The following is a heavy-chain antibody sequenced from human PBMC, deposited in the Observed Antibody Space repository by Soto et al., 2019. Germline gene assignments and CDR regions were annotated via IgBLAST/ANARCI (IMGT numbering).Heavy chain of an antibody. CDR1: GGSFSGYY. Sequence: SETLSLTCAVYGGSFSGYYWTWIRQPPGKGLEWIANIYYSGSTFYNPSLKSRVTISLDTSKTQFSLKLRSVTAADTAVYYCARHEAGWYFDSWGQGTLVTVSS. CDR3: ARHEAGWYFDS. V-gene: IGHV4-34*01. J-gene: IGHJ4*02. CDR2: IYYSGST. D-gene: IGHD6-25*01.